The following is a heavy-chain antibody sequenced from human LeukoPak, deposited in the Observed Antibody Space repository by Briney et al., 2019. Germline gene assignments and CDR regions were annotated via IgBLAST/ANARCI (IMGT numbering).Heavy chain of an antibody. CDR1: GFSFSNYW. Sequence: PGGSLRLSCAASGFSFSNYWMHWVRQAPGKGLVWVTRMNSDGSATYYADSVQGRFTISRDNAKNTLYLQMNSLRAEDTAMYFCAKDPNYFDSWGQGTLVTVSS. J-gene: IGHJ4*02. V-gene: IGHV3-74*01. CDR2: MNSDGSAT. CDR3: AKDPNYFDS.